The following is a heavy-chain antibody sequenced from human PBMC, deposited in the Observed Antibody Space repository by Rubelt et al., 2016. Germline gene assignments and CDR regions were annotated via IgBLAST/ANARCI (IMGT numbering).Heavy chain of an antibody. CDR3: ARVDGSYYYYYMDV. Sequence: QVQLQESGPGLVKPSETLSLTCTVSGGSISSYYWSWIRQPPGKGLEWIGYIYYSGSTNYNPSLKSRVTISVDTSKNQCSLKLSSVTAADTAVYYCARVDGSYYYYYMDVWGKGTTVTVSS. J-gene: IGHJ6*03. CDR1: GGSISSYY. D-gene: IGHD1-26*01. CDR2: IYYSGST. V-gene: IGHV4-59*12.